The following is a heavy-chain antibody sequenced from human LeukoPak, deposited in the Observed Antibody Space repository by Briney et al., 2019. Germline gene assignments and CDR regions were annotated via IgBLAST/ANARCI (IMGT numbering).Heavy chain of an antibody. Sequence: GASVKLSCNASGYTFTDYYMHWVRQAPGQGLELMGWVNPNSGGTNYAQKFQGRVTMARDTTISTAYMELSRLRTDDTAVYYCAREGPIVGATHLVDYWGQGTLVTVSS. CDR3: AREGPIVGATHLVDY. CDR2: VNPNSGGT. CDR1: GYTFTDYY. V-gene: IGHV1-2*02. J-gene: IGHJ4*02. D-gene: IGHD1-26*01.